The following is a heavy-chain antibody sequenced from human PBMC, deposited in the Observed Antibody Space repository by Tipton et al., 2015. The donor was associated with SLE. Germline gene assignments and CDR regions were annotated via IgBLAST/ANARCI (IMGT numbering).Heavy chain of an antibody. J-gene: IGHJ4*02. CDR2: IYYSGST. Sequence: LRLSCTVSGGSISSYYWSWIRQPPGKGLEWIGYIYYSGSTNYNPSLKSRVTISVDTSKNQFSLKLSSVTAADTAVYYCARETEQLYFDYWGQGTLVTVSS. V-gene: IGHV4-59*12. CDR1: GGSISSYY. CDR3: ARETEQLYFDY. D-gene: IGHD6-13*01.